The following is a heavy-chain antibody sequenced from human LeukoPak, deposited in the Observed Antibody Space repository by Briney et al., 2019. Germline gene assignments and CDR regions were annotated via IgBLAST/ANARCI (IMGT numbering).Heavy chain of an antibody. CDR3: ARVRSGYYYDY. D-gene: IGHD3-22*01. Sequence: GGSLRLSCAASGFTFSSYWMHWVRQAPGKRLVWVSRFNSDGSSYADSVKGRFTISRDNAKNTLYLQMNSLRAEDTAVYYCARVRSGYYYDYWGQGTLVTVSS. V-gene: IGHV3-74*01. CDR2: FNSDGS. CDR1: GFTFSSYW. J-gene: IGHJ4*02.